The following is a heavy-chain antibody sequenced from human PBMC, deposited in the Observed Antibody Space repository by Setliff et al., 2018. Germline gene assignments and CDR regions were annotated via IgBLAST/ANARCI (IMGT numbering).Heavy chain of an antibody. CDR2: INPNSGGT. CDR3: ARDLLYSGSYFGYYYGMDV. V-gene: IGHV1-2*04. D-gene: IGHD1-26*01. CDR1: GYTFTGYY. J-gene: IGHJ6*02. Sequence: ASVKVSCKASGYTFTGYYMHWVRQAPGQGLEWMGWINPNSGGTNYAQKFQGWVTMTRVTSISTAYMELSRLRSDDTAVYYCARDLLYSGSYFGYYYGMDVWGQGTTVTVSS.